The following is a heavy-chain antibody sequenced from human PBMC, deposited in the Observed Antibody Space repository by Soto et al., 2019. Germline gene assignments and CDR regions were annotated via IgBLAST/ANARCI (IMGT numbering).Heavy chain of an antibody. D-gene: IGHD2-2*02. CDR1: GFTFSSYA. J-gene: IGHJ3*02. CDR2: ISGSGGST. V-gene: IGHV3-23*01. CDR3: ARGYCSSTSCYRRYDAFDI. Sequence: EVQLLESGGGLVQPGGSLRLSCAASGFTFSSYAMSWVRQAPGKGLEWVSAISGSGGSTYYADSVKGRFTISRDNSKNTLYLQMNSLRAEDTAVYYCARGYCSSTSCYRRYDAFDIWGQGTMVTVSS.